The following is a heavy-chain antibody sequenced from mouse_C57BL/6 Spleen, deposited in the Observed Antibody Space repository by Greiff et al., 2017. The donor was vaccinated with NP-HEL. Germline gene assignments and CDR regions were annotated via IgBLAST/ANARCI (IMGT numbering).Heavy chain of an antibody. CDR1: GFNIKDDY. CDR2: IDPENGDT. V-gene: IGHV14-4*01. D-gene: IGHD1-1*02. CDR3: TTSYGKEGFDY. J-gene: IGHJ2*01. Sequence: VQLQQSGAELVRPGASVKLSCTASGFNIKDDYMHWVKQRPEQGLEWIGWIDPENGDTEYASKFQGKATITADTSSNTAYLQLSSLTSEDTAVYYWTTSYGKEGFDYWGQGTTLTVSS.